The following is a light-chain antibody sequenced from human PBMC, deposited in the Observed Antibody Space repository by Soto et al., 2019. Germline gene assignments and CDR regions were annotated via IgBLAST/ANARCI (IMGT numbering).Light chain of an antibody. J-gene: IGLJ1*01. CDR3: SSYAGSSNYV. CDR2: DVS. V-gene: IGLV2-8*01. CDR1: SSDVAAYSY. Sequence: QSVLTQPPSASGSPGQSVTISCTGASSDVAAYSYVSWYQQHPGKAPKLMIYDVSKRPSGVPDRFSGSKSGNTASLTVSGLQAEDEADYYCSSYAGSSNYVFGTGTKVTVL.